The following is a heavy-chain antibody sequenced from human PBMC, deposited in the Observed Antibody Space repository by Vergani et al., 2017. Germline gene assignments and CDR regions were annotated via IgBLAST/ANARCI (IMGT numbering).Heavy chain of an antibody. CDR2: FYTSGST. CDR1: GGSISSGNYY. V-gene: IGHV4-61*02. Sequence: QLQLQESGPGLVKPSEPLSLPCTVSGGSISSGNYYWSWIRQPAGKGLEWIGRFYTSGSTNYNPSLKSRGTISVDTSKNQFSLKLSSVTAADTAVYYCARGGADYYDSSGWYYWGQGTLVTGAS. J-gene: IGHJ4*02. D-gene: IGHD3-22*01. CDR3: ARGGADYYDSSGWYY.